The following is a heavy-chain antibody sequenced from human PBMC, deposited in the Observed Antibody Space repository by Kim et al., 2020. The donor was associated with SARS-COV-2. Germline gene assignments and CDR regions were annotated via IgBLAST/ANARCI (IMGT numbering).Heavy chain of an antibody. D-gene: IGHD4-17*01. Sequence: SVKVSCKASGFTFTSSAMQWVRQARGQRLEWIGWIVVGSGNTNYAQKFQERVTITRDMSTSTAYMELSSLRSEDTAVYYCAAVWDYGGNSGAGPGDYWGQGTLVTVSS. CDR3: AAVWDYGGNSGAGPGDY. J-gene: IGHJ4*02. CDR1: GFTFTSSA. CDR2: IVVGSGNT. V-gene: IGHV1-58*02.